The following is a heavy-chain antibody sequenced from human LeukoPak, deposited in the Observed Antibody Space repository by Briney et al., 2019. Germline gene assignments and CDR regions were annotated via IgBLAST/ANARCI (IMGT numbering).Heavy chain of an antibody. CDR2: INSGSTYT. J-gene: IGHJ4*02. CDR3: ARSLTTLTYEGY. Sequence: GGSLRLSCAASGFSFTPYAMHWVRQAPGKGLEWVSSINSGSTYTYYTESVKGRFTVSRDNAKNSLFLQMNSLRAEDTAIYYCARSLTTLTYEGYWGQGTLVTVSS. V-gene: IGHV3-21*01. CDR1: GFSFTPYA. D-gene: IGHD1-1*01.